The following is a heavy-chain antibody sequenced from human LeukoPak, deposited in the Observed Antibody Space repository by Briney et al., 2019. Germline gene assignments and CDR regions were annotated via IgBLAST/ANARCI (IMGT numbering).Heavy chain of an antibody. J-gene: IGHJ6*03. V-gene: IGHV3-9*01. CDR3: SGGYYYYMDV. Sequence: GGSLKLSCAASGFTFSSYWMHWVRQAPGKGLEWVSGITWNSDSIGYADSVKGRFTISRDNAKNSLYLQMNSLRAEDTALYYCSGGYYYYMDVWGKGTTVTISS. CDR1: GFTFSSYW. CDR2: ITWNSDSI. D-gene: IGHD4-23*01.